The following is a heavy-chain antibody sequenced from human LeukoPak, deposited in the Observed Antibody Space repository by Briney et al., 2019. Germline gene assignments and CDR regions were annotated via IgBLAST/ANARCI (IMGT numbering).Heavy chain of an antibody. CDR1: GFTVSSNY. CDR3: ARLLGDRTIYDY. CDR2: IYSGGST. V-gene: IGHV3-53*01. J-gene: IGHJ4*02. D-gene: IGHD2-21*01. Sequence: GGSLRLSCAASGFTVSSNYMSWVRQAPGKGLEWVSVIYSGGSTYYADSVKGRFTISRDNAMNSFFLQMNNLRVEDTAVYYCARLLGDRTIYDYWGQGTLVTVSS.